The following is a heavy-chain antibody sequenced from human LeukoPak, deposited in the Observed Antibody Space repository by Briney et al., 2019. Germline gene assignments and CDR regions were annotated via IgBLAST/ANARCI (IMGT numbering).Heavy chain of an antibody. CDR3: ARAQTYYYDSSGYYGTYYFDY. J-gene: IGHJ4*02. Sequence: SVKVSCKASGCTFTSYGISWVPQAPGQGLEWIGWISAYNGNTNYAQKLQGRVTITTDESTSTAYMELSSLRSEDTAVYYCARAQTYYYDSSGYYGTYYFDYWGQGTLVTVSS. D-gene: IGHD3-22*01. V-gene: IGHV1-18*01. CDR2: ISAYNGNT. CDR1: GCTFTSYG.